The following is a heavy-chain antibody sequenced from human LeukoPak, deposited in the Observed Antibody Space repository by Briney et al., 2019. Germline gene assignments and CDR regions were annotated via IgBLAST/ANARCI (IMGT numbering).Heavy chain of an antibody. CDR1: GFTFSSYA. Sequence: GGSLRLSCAASGFTFSSYAMGWVRQAPGKGLEWVSAISGSGGSTYYADSVTGRFTISRDKSNNTLYLQMHSLGAEDTAVYYCAKVATWTYFDYWGQGTLVTVSS. J-gene: IGHJ4*02. V-gene: IGHV3-23*01. CDR3: AKVATWTYFDY. D-gene: IGHD3/OR15-3a*01. CDR2: ISGSGGST.